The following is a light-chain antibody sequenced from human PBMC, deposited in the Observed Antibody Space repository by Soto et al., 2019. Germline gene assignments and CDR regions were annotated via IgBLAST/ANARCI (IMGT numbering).Light chain of an antibody. CDR3: NSYAGSNTYV. J-gene: IGLJ1*01. Sequence: QSVLTQPPSASGSPGQSVTISCTGTKNDIGVYDFVSWYQHHPGKAPRLIIYEVVQRPSGVPDRFSGSKSGNTASLTVSGLQAADEADYFCNSYAGSNTYVFGSGTKLTVL. V-gene: IGLV2-8*01. CDR1: KNDIGVYDF. CDR2: EVV.